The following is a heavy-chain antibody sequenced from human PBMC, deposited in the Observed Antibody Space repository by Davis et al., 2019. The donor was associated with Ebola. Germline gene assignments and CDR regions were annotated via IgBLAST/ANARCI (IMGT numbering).Heavy chain of an antibody. CDR2: INHSGST. V-gene: IGHV4-34*01. Sequence: PSETLSLTCAVYGGSFSGYYWSWIRQPPGKGLEWIGEINHSGSTNYNPSLKSRVTISVDTSKNQFSLKLSSVTAADTAVYYCARHVMTTVTTWGDFDYWGQGTLVTVSS. CDR3: ARHVMTTVTTWGDFDY. J-gene: IGHJ4*02. CDR1: GGSFSGYY. D-gene: IGHD4-17*01.